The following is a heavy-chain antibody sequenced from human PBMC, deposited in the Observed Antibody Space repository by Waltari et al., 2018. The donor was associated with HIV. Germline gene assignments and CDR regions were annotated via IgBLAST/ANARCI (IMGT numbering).Heavy chain of an antibody. CDR2: ININSGGT. Sequence: QVQLVQSGAELKKSWASVKVSCKPSGYTFTGYYIHWVRQAPGQGLEWMGWININSGGTNFSQKFRGRVTLTRDTSISTAYMQLSSLGSDDTAIYYCTRAQSHVHGLDVWGQGTTVTVSS. CDR1: GYTFTGYY. V-gene: IGHV1-2*02. J-gene: IGHJ6*02. CDR3: TRAQSHVHGLDV.